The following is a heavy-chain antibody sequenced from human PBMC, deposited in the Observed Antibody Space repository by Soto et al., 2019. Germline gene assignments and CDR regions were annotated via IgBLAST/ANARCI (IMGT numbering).Heavy chain of an antibody. Sequence: EVQLVESGGGLVQPGGSLRLSCAASGFMFSSHWMHWVRQAPGKGLVWVSRISADGSNTNYADSVKGRFTISRDNARNTLFLKMNSLTAEDTAVYYCARRTDAYNWADYWGQGTLVTVSS. D-gene: IGHD1-1*01. CDR2: ISADGSNT. V-gene: IGHV3-74*01. CDR3: ARRTDAYNWADY. CDR1: GFMFSSHW. J-gene: IGHJ4*02.